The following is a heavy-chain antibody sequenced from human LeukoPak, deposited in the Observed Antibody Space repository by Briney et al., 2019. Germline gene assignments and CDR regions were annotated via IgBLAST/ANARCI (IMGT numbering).Heavy chain of an antibody. D-gene: IGHD6-19*01. J-gene: IGHJ6*03. V-gene: IGHV4-4*07. CDR3: ARERIAVAGTLSLFYCFYYLYV. Sequence: PSETLSLTCAVSGGSLRGYYWSWMRQPAGKGLEWIGRIYTSGSSNYNPSLKSRVTMSVDTSKNQFSLKLSSVTAPDTAVYYCARERIAVAGTLSLFYCFYYLYVGGKGTTVTVSS. CDR1: GGSLRGYY. CDR2: IYTSGSS.